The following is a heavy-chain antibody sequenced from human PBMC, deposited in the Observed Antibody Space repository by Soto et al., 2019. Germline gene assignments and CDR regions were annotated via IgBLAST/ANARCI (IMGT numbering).Heavy chain of an antibody. CDR2: IDWDDDK. CDR1: WFPHNKNKMC. Sequence: EPGYPKQRLGMDCTFCWFPHNKNKMCVSWIRQPPGKALEWLARIDWDDDKYYSTSLETRLTISKDTSKNQVVLTMTNMDPVDTATYYCARDSVALYYYYYGMDVWGQGTTVTVSS. J-gene: IGHJ6*02. D-gene: IGHD2-21*01. V-gene: IGHV2-70*11. CDR3: ARDSVALYYYYYGMDV.